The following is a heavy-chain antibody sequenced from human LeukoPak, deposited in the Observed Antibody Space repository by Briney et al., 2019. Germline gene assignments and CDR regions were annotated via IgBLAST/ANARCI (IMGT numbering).Heavy chain of an antibody. J-gene: IGHJ6*03. CDR2: ISSSSSYI. Sequence: GGSLRFSCAASGFTFSSYSMNRVRQAPGKGLEWVSSISSSSSYIYYADSVKGRFTISRDNAKNSLYLQMNSLRAEDTAVYYCARDADGALDYYYYMDVWGKGTTVTVSS. D-gene: IGHD4/OR15-4a*01. V-gene: IGHV3-21*01. CDR1: GFTFSSYS. CDR3: ARDADGALDYYYYMDV.